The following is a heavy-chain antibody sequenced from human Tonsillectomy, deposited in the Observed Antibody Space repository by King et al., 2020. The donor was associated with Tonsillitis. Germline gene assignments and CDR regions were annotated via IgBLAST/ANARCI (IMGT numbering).Heavy chain of an antibody. D-gene: IGHD1-26*01. CDR3: ARDPPVGANFDY. Sequence: VQLVESGAEVKKPGASVKLSCKASGYTFINYYMHWVRQAPGQGLEWMGIINPNGGSTSYAQKFQGRVTMTRDTSTSTVYMELSSLRSEDTAVYYCARDPPVGANFDYWGQGTLDSVSS. CDR2: INPNGGST. V-gene: IGHV1-46*03. J-gene: IGHJ4*02. CDR1: GYTFINYY.